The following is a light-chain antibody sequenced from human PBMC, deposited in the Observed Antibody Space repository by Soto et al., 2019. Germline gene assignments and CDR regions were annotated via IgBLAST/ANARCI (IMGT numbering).Light chain of an antibody. Sequence: EIVMTQSPATLSISPGERATLSCRASQSVSSNLAWYQHKPGQAPRLLIFGASTRATGIPARFSGVGSGTEFILTINSLQSEDFAVYYCQQYNNYVTFGQGTRLEIK. CDR1: QSVSSN. V-gene: IGKV3-15*01. CDR2: GAS. CDR3: QQYNNYVT. J-gene: IGKJ5*01.